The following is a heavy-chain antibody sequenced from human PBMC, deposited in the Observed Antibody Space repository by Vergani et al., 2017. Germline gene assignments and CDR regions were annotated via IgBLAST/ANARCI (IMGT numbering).Heavy chain of an antibody. CDR2: INPSGGHT. CDR3: ARVDYGILTGYRY. D-gene: IGHD3-9*01. V-gene: IGHV1-46*03. Sequence: QVQVVQSGAAVKKSGASVKVSCKTSGYPFSNHYMHWVPQAPGQGLEWMGIINPSGGHTNYAQKFQGRVTMTRDTSTSTVYMELSSLRSEDTAIYYCARVDYGILTGYRYWGQGTLVTVSA. J-gene: IGHJ4*02. CDR1: GYPFSNHY.